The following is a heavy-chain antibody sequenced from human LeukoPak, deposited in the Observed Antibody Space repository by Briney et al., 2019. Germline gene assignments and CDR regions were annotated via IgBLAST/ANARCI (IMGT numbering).Heavy chain of an antibody. CDR1: GGSFSGYY. V-gene: IGHV4-34*01. J-gene: IGHJ4*02. CDR2: INHSGST. D-gene: IGHD6-13*01. Sequence: SETLSLTCAVYGGSFSGYYWSWIRQPPGKGLEWIGEINHSGSTNYNPSLKSRVTISVDTSKNQFSLKLSSVTAADTAVYYCARDSAGFDYWGQGTLVTVSS. CDR3: ARDSAGFDY.